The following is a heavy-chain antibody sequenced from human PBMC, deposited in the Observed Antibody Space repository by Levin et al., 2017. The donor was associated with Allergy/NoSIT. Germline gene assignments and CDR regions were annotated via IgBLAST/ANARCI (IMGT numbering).Heavy chain of an antibody. J-gene: IGHJ5*02. CDR1: GYSFTSYW. Sequence: KVSCKGSGYSFTSYWISWVRQLPGKGLEWMGRIDPSDSYTNYSPSFQGHVTIPADKSISTAYLQWSSLQAADTAMYYCARTAVAGSIPWGQGTLVTVSS. V-gene: IGHV5-10-1*01. D-gene: IGHD6-19*01. CDR3: ARTAVAGSIP. CDR2: IDPSDSYT.